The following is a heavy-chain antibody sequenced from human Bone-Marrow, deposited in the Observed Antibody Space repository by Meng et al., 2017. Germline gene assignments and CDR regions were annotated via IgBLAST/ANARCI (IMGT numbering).Heavy chain of an antibody. CDR3: ATLDIVATIERHYYYGMDV. CDR2: IYHGGST. D-gene: IGHD5-12*01. V-gene: IGHV4-38-2*02. J-gene: IGHJ6*02. CDR1: GYSISSGYF. Sequence: GSLRLSCSVSGYSISSGYFWGWIRQPPGKGLEWITNIYHGGSTFYNPSLKNRVTISLDTSKNQISLKLSSVTAADTAVYYCATLDIVATIERHYYYGMDVWGQGTTVTVSS.